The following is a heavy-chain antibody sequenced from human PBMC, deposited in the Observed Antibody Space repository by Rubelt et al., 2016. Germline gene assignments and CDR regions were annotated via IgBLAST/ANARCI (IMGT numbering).Heavy chain of an antibody. Sequence: QLVESGGGLVQPGRSLRLSCTASGFTFSSYGMSWVRQAPGKGLEWVSGISWNSGIIGYAASVKGRFTISRDNAKNSLYLQMNSLRAEDTALYYFAKGVAAAGDDAVDIWGQGTMVTVSS. CDR3: AKGVAAAGDDAVDI. J-gene: IGHJ3*02. V-gene: IGHV3-9*01. D-gene: IGHD6-13*01. CDR1: GFTFSSYG. CDR2: ISWNSGII.